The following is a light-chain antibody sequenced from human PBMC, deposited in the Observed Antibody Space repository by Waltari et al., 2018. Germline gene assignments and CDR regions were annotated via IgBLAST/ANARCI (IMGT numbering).Light chain of an antibody. CDR1: QSVTNIS. Sequence: EIVLTQSPGTLSLSPGERATLSCRASQSVTNISLSWYQQKLGQAPSLLIYGTSSRATGTPDRFSGSGYGTDFTLTISRLEPEDVAVYYCQQYDGEVVTFGGGTKVEI. CDR3: QQYDGEVVT. V-gene: IGKV3-20*01. CDR2: GTS. J-gene: IGKJ4*01.